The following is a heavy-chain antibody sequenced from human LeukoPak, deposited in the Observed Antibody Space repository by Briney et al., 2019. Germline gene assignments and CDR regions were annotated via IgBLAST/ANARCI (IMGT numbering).Heavy chain of an antibody. D-gene: IGHD5-24*01. J-gene: IGHJ5*02. CDR3: ARFRRDGYNNP. CDR1: GGSFSGYY. V-gene: IGHV4-34*01. CDR2: INHSGST. Sequence: PSETLSLTCAVYGGSFSGYYWSWIRQPPRKGLEWIGEINHSGSTNYNPSLKSRVTISVDTSKNQFSLKLSSVTAADTAVYYCARFRRDGYNNPWGQGTLVTVSS.